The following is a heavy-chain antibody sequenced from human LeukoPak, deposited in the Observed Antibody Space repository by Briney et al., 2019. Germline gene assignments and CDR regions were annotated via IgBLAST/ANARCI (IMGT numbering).Heavy chain of an antibody. CDR2: INHSGST. J-gene: IGHJ4*02. D-gene: IGHD5-24*01. Sequence: SETLSLTCAVYGGSFSGYYWSWIRQPPGKGLEWIGEINHSGSTNYNPSLKSRVTISVDTSKNQFSLKLSSVTAADTAVYYCARGSVEMATMGEVFDYWGQGTLVTVSS. CDR1: GGSFSGYY. CDR3: ARGSVEMATMGEVFDY. V-gene: IGHV4-34*01.